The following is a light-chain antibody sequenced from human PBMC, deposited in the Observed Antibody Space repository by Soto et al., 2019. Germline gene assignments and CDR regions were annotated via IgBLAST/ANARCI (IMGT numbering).Light chain of an antibody. CDR3: QQYGSSPSFT. CDR1: QSVSSSY. CDR2: GAS. J-gene: IGKJ5*01. Sequence: EIVLTQSPGTLSLSPGERATLSCRASQSVSSSYLAWYQQKPGQAPRLLIYGASSRATGMPDSFSGSGSGTDYTLTSCRLEPEDFVAYYCQQYGSSPSFTFGQGTRVKIK. V-gene: IGKV3-20*01.